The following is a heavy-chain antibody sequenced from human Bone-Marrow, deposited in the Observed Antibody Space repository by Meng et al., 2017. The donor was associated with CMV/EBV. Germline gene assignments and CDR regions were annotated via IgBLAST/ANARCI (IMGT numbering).Heavy chain of an antibody. CDR1: GSTFTGYY. V-gene: IGHV1-2*02. J-gene: IGHJ4*02. CDR3: ARGGGYSSSWPLGY. D-gene: IGHD6-13*01. CDR2: INPNSGGT. Sequence: QGQLVQHGAEVKKPGASVKVSCKAPGSTFTGYYMHWVRQATVQGLECMGWINPNSGGTNYAQKFQGRVTITRDTSISTAYMELSRLRSDDTAVYYCARGGGYSSSWPLGYWGQGTLVTVSS.